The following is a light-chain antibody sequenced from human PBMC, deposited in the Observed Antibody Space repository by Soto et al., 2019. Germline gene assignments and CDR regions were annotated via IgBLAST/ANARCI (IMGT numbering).Light chain of an antibody. Sequence: QSALTQPASVSGSPGQSITSSCTGTSSDVGDYNYVSWYQQHPGKAPKLMIYDVTHRPSGVSNRFSDSKSGNTASLTISGLQAEDEADYYCSSYTSNSTSYVFGTGTKLTVL. CDR1: SSDVGDYNY. CDR2: DVT. J-gene: IGLJ1*01. CDR3: SSYTSNSTSYV. V-gene: IGLV2-14*01.